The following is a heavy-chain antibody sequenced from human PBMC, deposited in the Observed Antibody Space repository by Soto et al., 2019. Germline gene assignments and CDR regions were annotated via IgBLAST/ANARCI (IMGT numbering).Heavy chain of an antibody. CDR2: IYYSGNT. Sequence: SETLSLTCTVSGGSISISSYYWGWIRQPPGKGLEWIGSIYYSGNTYYTPSLKSRVTISADPSKNQFSLNLSSVTAADTAVYYCASGSYDTLTDDAFDIWGQGTMVTVSS. CDR3: ASGSYDTLTDDAFDI. V-gene: IGHV4-39*07. CDR1: GGSISISSYY. J-gene: IGHJ3*02. D-gene: IGHD3-9*01.